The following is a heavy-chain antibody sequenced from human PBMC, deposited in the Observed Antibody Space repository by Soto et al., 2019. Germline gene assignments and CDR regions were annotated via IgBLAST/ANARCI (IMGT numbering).Heavy chain of an antibody. CDR1: GDSISNLDYF. CDR2: IYKSATT. V-gene: IGHV4-30-4*01. J-gene: IGHJ5*01. CDR3: ARGRYCLTGRCFPNWFDS. D-gene: IGHD7-27*01. Sequence: PSETLSLTCSVSGDSISNLDYFWAWIRQPPGQALEYIGYIYKSATTYYNPSFESRVAISVDTSKSQFSLNVTSVTAADTAVYFCARGRYCLTGRCFPNWFDSWGQRALVTAPQ.